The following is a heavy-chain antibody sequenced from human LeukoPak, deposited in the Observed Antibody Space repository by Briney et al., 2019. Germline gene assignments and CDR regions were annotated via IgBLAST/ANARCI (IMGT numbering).Heavy chain of an antibody. CDR2: ISSSSTYI. J-gene: IGHJ3*01. D-gene: IGHD5-24*01. Sequence: PGGSLRLSCAASGFTLRNYGMHWVRQAPGKGLEWVSFISSSSTYINYTDSVKGRFIISRDNAKNSLYLEMNDLRAEDTAIYYCARDQNFDGRPWVGAFDFWGHGTMVTVSS. V-gene: IGHV3-21*01. CDR1: GFTLRNYG. CDR3: ARDQNFDGRPWVGAFDF.